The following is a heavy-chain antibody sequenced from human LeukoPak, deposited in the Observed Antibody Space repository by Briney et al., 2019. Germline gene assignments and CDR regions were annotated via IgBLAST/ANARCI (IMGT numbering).Heavy chain of an antibody. Sequence: SETLSLTCTVSGGSISSGGYYWSWIRQHPGKGLEWIGYIYYSGSTYYNPSLKSRVTISVDTSKNQFSLKLSSVTAADTAVYYCARPLLPAAIIGFGYWGQGTLVTVSS. CDR2: IYYSGST. V-gene: IGHV4-31*03. CDR3: ARPLLPAAIIGFGY. CDR1: GGSISSGGYY. D-gene: IGHD2-2*02. J-gene: IGHJ4*02.